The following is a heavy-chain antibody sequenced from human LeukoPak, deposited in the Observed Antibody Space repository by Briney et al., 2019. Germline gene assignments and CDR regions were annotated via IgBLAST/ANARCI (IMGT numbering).Heavy chain of an antibody. CDR1: GGSISRGSYY. CDR3: ARDGQATGWFDP. CDR2: IYYSGST. V-gene: IGHV4-61*01. Sequence: SQTLSLTCTVSGGSISRGSYYWSWIRQPPGKGLEWIGYIYYSGSTNYNPSLKSRVTISVDTSKNQFSLKLSSVTAADTAVYYCARDGQATGWFDPWGQGTLVTVSS. J-gene: IGHJ5*02.